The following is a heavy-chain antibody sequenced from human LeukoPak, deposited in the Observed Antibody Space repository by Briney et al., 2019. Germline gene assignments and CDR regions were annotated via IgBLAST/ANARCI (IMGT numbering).Heavy chain of an antibody. J-gene: IGHJ1*01. Sequence: SETLSLTCAVSGGSISSGGYRWTWIRQYPGKGLEWIGYVNYSGSTYYNPSLKSRVIISVDTSKNQFSLNLNSVTAADTAVYYCAREMDAHPRIVVWGQGTLVTVSS. D-gene: IGHD2-21*01. V-gene: IGHV4-31*11. CDR3: AREMDAHPRIVV. CDR2: VNYSGST. CDR1: GGSISSGGYR.